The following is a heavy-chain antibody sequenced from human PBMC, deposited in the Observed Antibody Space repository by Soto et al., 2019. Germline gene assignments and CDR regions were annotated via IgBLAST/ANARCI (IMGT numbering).Heavy chain of an antibody. V-gene: IGHV1-18*01. CDR1: GYTFTSYG. D-gene: IGHD2-2*01. Sequence: GASVKVSCKASGYTFTSYGISWVRQAPGQRLEWMGWINAYNGNTKYSQKLQGRVTITRDTSTSTAYMELRSLRSDDTAVYYCARVKDIVLVPAAMHAGDWFDPWGQGTLVTVSS. J-gene: IGHJ5*02. CDR2: INAYNGNT. CDR3: ARVKDIVLVPAAMHAGDWFDP.